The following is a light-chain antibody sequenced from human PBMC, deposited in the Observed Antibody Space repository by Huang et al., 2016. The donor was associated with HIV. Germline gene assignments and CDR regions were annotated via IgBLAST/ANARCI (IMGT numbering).Light chain of an antibody. J-gene: IGKJ1*01. Sequence: IVMTQSSLSLSVTPGQPASISCKSSQSLLHSDGKTYLYWYLQKPGQSPQLLIYEFFSRFSGVPDRFSGSGSGTDFTLKIRRVEAEDGGVYYCMQGRRLPWTFGQGTKVEIK. V-gene: IGKV2-29*02. CDR2: EFF. CDR1: QSLLHSDGKTY. CDR3: MQGRRLPWT.